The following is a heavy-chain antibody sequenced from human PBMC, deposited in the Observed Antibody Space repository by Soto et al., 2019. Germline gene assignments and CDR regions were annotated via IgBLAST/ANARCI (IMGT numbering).Heavy chain of an antibody. CDR2: TNPDSGGT. V-gene: IGHV1-2*02. D-gene: IGHD3-10*01. CDR1: GYTFTDYY. CDR3: ARVQGSGSPYYFDS. J-gene: IGHJ4*02. Sequence: VSCKASGYTFTDYYLHWVRQAPGQGLEWMGWTNPDSGGTNYAQKFQGRVTMTRDTSISTAYMELSRLRSDDTAVYYCARVQGSGSPYYFDSWGQGTLVTVSS.